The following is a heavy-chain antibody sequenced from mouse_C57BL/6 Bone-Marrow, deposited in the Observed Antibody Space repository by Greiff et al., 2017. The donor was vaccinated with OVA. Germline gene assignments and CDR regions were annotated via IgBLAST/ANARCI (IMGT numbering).Heavy chain of an antibody. CDR1: GFSFTSYG. CDR3: ASASLLLPY. J-gene: IGHJ3*01. Sequence: VMLVESGPGLVAPSQRLSITCTVSGFSFTSYGVDWVRQSPGKGLEWLGVIWGVGSTNYNSALKSRLSISKDNSKSQVFLKMNSLQTDDTAMYYCASASLLLPYWGQGTLVTVSA. D-gene: IGHD1-1*01. CDR2: IWGVGST. V-gene: IGHV2-6*01.